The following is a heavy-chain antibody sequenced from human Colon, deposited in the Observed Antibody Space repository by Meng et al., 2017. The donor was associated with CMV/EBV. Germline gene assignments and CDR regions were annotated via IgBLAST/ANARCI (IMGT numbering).Heavy chain of an antibody. V-gene: IGHV3-23*01. Sequence: FPCSSYAMSWVRQAPGKVLEWVSAISGSGGSTYYADSVKGRFTISRDNSKNTLYLQMNSLRAEDTAVYYCAKDRSALLWFGELFEFDYWGQGTLVTVSS. D-gene: IGHD3-10*01. CDR1: FPCSSYA. CDR3: AKDRSALLWFGELFEFDY. CDR2: ISGSGGST. J-gene: IGHJ4*02.